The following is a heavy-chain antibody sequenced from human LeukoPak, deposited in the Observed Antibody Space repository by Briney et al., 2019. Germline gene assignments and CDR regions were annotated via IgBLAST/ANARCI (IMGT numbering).Heavy chain of an antibody. CDR3: ARGALMVYAEDYYYYYMDV. D-gene: IGHD2-8*01. V-gene: IGHV1-69*05. CDR2: IIPIFGTA. J-gene: IGHJ6*03. Sequence: SVKVSCKASGGTFSSYAISWVRQAPGQGLEWMGRIIPIFGTANYAQKFQGRVTITTDESTSTAYMELSSLRSEDTAVYYCARGALMVYAEDYYYYYMDVWGKGTTVTVSS. CDR1: GGTFSSYA.